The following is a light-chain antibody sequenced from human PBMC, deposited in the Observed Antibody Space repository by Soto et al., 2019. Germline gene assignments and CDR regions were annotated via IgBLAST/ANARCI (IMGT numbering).Light chain of an antibody. CDR2: DAS. Sequence: EIVLTQPPATLSLSPGERATLSCRASQSVSSYLAWYQQKPGQAPRLLIYDASNRATGIPARFSGSGSGTDFTLTISSLEPEDFAVYYCQQRSNWPPGLTFGGGTKADIK. CDR3: QQRSNWPPGLT. CDR1: QSVSSY. J-gene: IGKJ4*01. V-gene: IGKV3-11*01.